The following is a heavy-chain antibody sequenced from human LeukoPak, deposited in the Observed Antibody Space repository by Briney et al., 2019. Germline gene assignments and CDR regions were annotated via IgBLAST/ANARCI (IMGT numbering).Heavy chain of an antibody. CDR2: IYTSGST. V-gene: IGHV4-61*02. CDR3: ARETYDSSGLDY. Sequence: SQTLSLTCTVSGGSISSGSYYWRWVRQPAGRGLEWIGRIYTSGSTNYNPSLKSRVTISVNTSKNQFSLKLSSVTAADTAVYYCARETYDSSGLDYWGQGTLVTVSS. D-gene: IGHD3-22*01. CDR1: GGSISSGSYY. J-gene: IGHJ4*02.